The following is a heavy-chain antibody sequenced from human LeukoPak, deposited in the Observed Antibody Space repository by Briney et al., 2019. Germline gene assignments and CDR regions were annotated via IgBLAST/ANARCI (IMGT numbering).Heavy chain of an antibody. CDR3: GIAASGTLADF. CDR2: ISSHGGST. D-gene: IGHD6-13*01. J-gene: IGHJ4*02. CDR1: GFTFTSYT. V-gene: IGHV3-64D*09. Sequence: GGSLRLSCSASGFTFTSYTIHWVRQTPGKGLEYVSAISSHGGSTYYADSVKGRFSISRDNSKKTVYLQVSSLPAEDTAVYYCGIAASGTLADFWGQGTLVTVSS.